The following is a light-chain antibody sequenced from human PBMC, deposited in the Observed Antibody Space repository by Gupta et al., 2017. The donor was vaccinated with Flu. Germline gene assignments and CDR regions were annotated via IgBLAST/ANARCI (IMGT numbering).Light chain of an antibody. CDR3: QHRDSTPGT. CDR2: AAS. J-gene: IGKJ1*01. Sequence: DIQMTQSPSSLSASVGDRVTITCRASQRISSYLNWYQQKPGKAPKLLIYAASRVKSGVPSRFSGSGSGTDFTLTISRRQPEDFAKYYCQHRDSTPGTFGQGTXVEIK. V-gene: IGKV1-39*01. CDR1: QRISSY.